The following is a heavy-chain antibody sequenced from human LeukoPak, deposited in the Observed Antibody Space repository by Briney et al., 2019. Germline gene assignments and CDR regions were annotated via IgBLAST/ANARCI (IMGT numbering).Heavy chain of an antibody. CDR2: VYTSGST. D-gene: IGHD2-2*01. CDR1: GGSFSGYY. J-gene: IGHJ4*02. V-gene: IGHV4-59*10. CDR3: NTVVPAANFDY. Sequence: PSETLSLTCAVYGGSFSGYYWSWIRQPAGKGLEWIGRVYTSGSTNYNPSLKSRVTISVDTSKNQFSLKLSSVTAADTAVYYCNTVVPAANFDYWGQGTLVTVSS.